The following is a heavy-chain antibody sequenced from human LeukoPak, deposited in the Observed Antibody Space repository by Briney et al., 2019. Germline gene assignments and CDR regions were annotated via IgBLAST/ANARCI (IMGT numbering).Heavy chain of an antibody. Sequence: SVKVSCKASGGTFSSYAISWVRQAPGQGLEWMGRIIPILGIANYAQKFQGRVTITADKSTSTAYMELSSLRSEDTAVYYCASSYYYYYYGMDVWGQGTTVTVSS. V-gene: IGHV1-69*04. CDR1: GGTFSSYA. J-gene: IGHJ6*02. CDR2: IIPILGIA. CDR3: ASSYYYYYYGMDV.